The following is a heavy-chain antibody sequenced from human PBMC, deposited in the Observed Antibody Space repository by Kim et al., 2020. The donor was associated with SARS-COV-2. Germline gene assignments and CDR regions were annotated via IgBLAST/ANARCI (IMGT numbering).Heavy chain of an antibody. J-gene: IGHJ4*02. Sequence: SETLSLTCTVSGGSISSSSYYWGWIRQPPGNGLEWIGSIYYSGSTYYNPSLKSRVTISVDTSKNQFSLKLGSVTAADTAVYYCASLGGELYSGFDYWGQGTLVTVSS. V-gene: IGHV4-39*07. D-gene: IGHD3-16*01. CDR3: ASLGGELYSGFDY. CDR1: GGSISSSSYY. CDR2: IYYSGST.